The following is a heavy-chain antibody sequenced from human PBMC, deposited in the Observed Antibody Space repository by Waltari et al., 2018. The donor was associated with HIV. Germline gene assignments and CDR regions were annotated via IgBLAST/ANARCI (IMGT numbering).Heavy chain of an antibody. CDR1: GGSISSSNW. CDR3: AALFPHYDFWSGYYYNWFDP. CDR2: IYHSGST. V-gene: IGHV4-4*02. D-gene: IGHD3-3*01. Sequence: QVQLQESGPGLVKPSGTLSLTCAVPGGSISSSNWWSWVRQPQGKGREWIGEIYHSGSTNYNPSLKSRVTISVDKSKNQFSLKLSSVTAADTAVYYCAALFPHYDFWSGYYYNWFDPWGQGTLVTVSS. J-gene: IGHJ5*02.